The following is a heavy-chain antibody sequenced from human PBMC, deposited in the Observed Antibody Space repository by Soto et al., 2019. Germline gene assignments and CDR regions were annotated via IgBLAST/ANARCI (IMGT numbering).Heavy chain of an antibody. CDR1: GGSISSGDYY. CDR3: ARERPDGARLDP. D-gene: IGHD6-6*01. Sequence: QVQLQESGPGLVKPSQTLSLTCTVSGGSISSGDYYWSWIRQPPGKGLEWIGYIYYSGSTYYNPSLNRRVXXXVXTSQNQFSLTLSSVTAADTAVYYCARERPDGARLDPWGQGTLVTVSS. CDR2: IYYSGST. V-gene: IGHV4-30-4*01. J-gene: IGHJ5*02.